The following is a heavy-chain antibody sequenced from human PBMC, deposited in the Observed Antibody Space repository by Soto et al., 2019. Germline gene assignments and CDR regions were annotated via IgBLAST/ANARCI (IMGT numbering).Heavy chain of an antibody. CDR3: ARGGVNDAS. CDR2: ISSSGVSM. D-gene: IGHD3-16*01. Sequence: QVQLLQSGGGLVKPGGSLRLSFAASGFTFSSSYMSWIRQSPGKGLEWVSYISSSGVSMYYADSVKGRFTISRDNANNSLYLQMTSLRAEDTAVYYWARGGVNDASWGQGTLVTVSP. CDR1: GFTFSSSY. V-gene: IGHV3-11*01. J-gene: IGHJ1*01.